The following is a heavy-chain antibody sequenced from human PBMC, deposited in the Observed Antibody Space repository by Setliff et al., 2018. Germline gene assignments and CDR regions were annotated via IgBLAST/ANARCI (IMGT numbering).Heavy chain of an antibody. D-gene: IGHD3-22*01. J-gene: IGHJ3*02. V-gene: IGHV3-53*01. CDR2: IFSGGNT. CDR3: ARESYYYDSSGYSMGAFDI. Sequence: GGSLRLSCAASGFGVSSNYMSWVRQAPGKGLEWVSVIFSGGNTYNADSVKGRFTISRDNSKNTVYLQMNSLRAEDTAVYYCARESYYYDSSGYSMGAFDIWGQGTTVTV. CDR1: GFGVSSNY.